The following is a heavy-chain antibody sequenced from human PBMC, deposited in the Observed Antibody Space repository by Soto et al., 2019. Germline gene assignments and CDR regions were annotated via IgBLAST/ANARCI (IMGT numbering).Heavy chain of an antibody. V-gene: IGHV4-61*08. D-gene: IGHD6-13*01. J-gene: IGHJ4*02. CDR3: ARGLRAAAGTPGY. CDR1: GGSVNSDDFY. Sequence: SETLSLTCTVSGGSVNSDDFYWSWIRQPPGRGLEWIGYIYYSGSTNYNPSLKSRVTISVDTSKNQFSLKLSSVTAADTAVYYCARGLRAAAGTPGYWGQGTLVTVSS. CDR2: IYYSGST.